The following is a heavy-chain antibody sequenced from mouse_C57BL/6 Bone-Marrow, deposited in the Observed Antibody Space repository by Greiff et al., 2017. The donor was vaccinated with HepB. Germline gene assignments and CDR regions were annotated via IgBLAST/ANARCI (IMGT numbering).Heavy chain of an antibody. J-gene: IGHJ3*01. CDR1: GFTFSDYY. Sequence: EVMLVESGGGLVQPGGSLKLSCAASGFTFSDYYMYWVRQTPEKRLEWVAYISNGGGSTYYTDTVKGRSTISIDKAKNTLYLQMSRLKSEDTAMYYCARGSSGYVGAWFAYWGQGTLVTVSA. D-gene: IGHD3-2*02. V-gene: IGHV5-12*01. CDR3: ARGSSGYVGAWFAY. CDR2: ISNGGGST.